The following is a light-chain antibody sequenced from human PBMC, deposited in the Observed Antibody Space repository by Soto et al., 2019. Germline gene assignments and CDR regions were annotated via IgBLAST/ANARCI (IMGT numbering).Light chain of an antibody. CDR1: QSVSSN. J-gene: IGKJ1*01. CDR2: DAS. V-gene: IGKV3D-15*01. CDR3: QHYNSYSEA. Sequence: TQSPGTLSLSPGERATLSCWASQSVSSNLAWYQQKPGQAPRLLIYDASNRATGIPARFSGSGSGTEFTLTISSLQPDDFATYYCQHYNSYSEAFGQGTKVDI.